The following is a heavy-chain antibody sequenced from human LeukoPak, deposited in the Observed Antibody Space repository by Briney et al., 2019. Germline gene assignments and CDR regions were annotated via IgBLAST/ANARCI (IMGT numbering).Heavy chain of an antibody. V-gene: IGHV4-59*01. J-gene: IGHJ6*03. CDR2: IYYSGST. D-gene: IGHD6-13*01. CDR1: GGSISSYY. CDR3: ARDSSSWSTASYMDV. Sequence: SETLSLTCTVSGGSISSYYWSWIRQPPGKGLEWIGYIYYSGSTNYNPSLKSRVTISVGTSKNQFSLKLSSVTAADTAVYYCARDSSSWSTASYMDVWGKGTTVTVTS.